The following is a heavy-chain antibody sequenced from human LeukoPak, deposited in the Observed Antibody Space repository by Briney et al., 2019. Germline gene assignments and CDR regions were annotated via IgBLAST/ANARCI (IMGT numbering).Heavy chain of an antibody. CDR3: AKDQVFAVTTTSFDY. Sequence: GGSLRLSCAASGFTFSSYGMHWVRQAPGKGLEWVAFIRYDGGNKYYADSVKGRFTISRDNSENTLYLQMNSLRAEDTAVYYCAKDQVFAVTTTSFDYWGQGTLVTVSS. CDR2: IRYDGGNK. D-gene: IGHD4-17*01. J-gene: IGHJ4*02. CDR1: GFTFSSYG. V-gene: IGHV3-30*02.